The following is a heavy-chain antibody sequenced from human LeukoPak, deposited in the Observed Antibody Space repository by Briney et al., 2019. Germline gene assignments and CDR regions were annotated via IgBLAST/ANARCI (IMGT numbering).Heavy chain of an antibody. CDR3: AKGKGVVPAAIRGGNWFDP. CDR1: GFTFSSYA. CDR2: ISGSGGST. D-gene: IGHD2-2*01. J-gene: IGHJ5*02. V-gene: IGHV3-23*01. Sequence: GGSLRLSCAASGFTFSSYAMSWVRQAPGKGLEWVSAISGSGGSTYYADSVKGRFTISRDSSKNTLYLQMNSLRAEDTAVYYCAKGKGVVPAAIRGGNWFDPWGQGTLVTVSS.